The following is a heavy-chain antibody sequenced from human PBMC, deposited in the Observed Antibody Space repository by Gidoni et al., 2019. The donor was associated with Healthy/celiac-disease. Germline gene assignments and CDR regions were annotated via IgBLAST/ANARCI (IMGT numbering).Heavy chain of an antibody. CDR2: IIGSGGST. V-gene: IGHV3-23*01. J-gene: IGHJ5*02. CDR1: GFTFSTNA. Sequence: EVQLLESGGGLVQPVGALRRSCAASGFTFSTNAMSWVRSAPGQGLEWGSAIIGSGGSTYYAYSVKVRFTIFRDNSKNTLYLQMIILRAEDTAVYYCSKDFHSSSWSTNLFDPWGQGTLVTVSS. CDR3: SKDFHSSSWSTNLFDP. D-gene: IGHD6-13*01.